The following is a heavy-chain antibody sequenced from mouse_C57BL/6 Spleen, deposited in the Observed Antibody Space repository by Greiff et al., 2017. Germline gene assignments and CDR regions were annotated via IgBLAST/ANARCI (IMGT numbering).Heavy chain of an antibody. CDR3: ARVDILGYFGV. CDR2: IYPSDSET. CDR1: GYTFTSYW. Sequence: QVQLQQSGAELVRPGSSVKLSCKASGYTFTSYWMDWVKQRPGQGLEWIGNIYPSDSETHYNQKFKDKATLTVDKSSSTAYMQLSSLTSEDSAVYYCARVDILGYFGVWGTGTTVTVSS. D-gene: IGHD2-10*02. V-gene: IGHV1-61*01. J-gene: IGHJ1*03.